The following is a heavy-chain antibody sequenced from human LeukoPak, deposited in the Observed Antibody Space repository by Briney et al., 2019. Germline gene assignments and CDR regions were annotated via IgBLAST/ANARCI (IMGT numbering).Heavy chain of an antibody. CDR2: ITSSSSYI. V-gene: IGHV3-21*04. CDR1: GFTFSSYT. J-gene: IGHJ4*02. CDR3: VAVAGRPAGGGVYC. Sequence: GGSLRLSCVASGFTFSSYTMNWVRQAPGKGPEWVSSITSSSSYIYYADSVKGRFTIFRDNSKNTLYLQMNSLRVEDTAVYYCVAVAGRPAGGGVYCWGQGALVTVSS. D-gene: IGHD6-19*01.